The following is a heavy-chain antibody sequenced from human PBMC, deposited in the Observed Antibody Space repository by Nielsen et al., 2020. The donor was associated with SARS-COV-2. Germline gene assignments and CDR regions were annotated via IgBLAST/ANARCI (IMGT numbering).Heavy chain of an antibody. Sequence: SETLSLTCTVSGGSISSGGYYWSWIRQHPGKGLEWIGYIYYSGSTYYNPSLKSRVTISVDTSKNQFSLKLSSVTAADTAVYYCARVRTGAVAGTGVYYYYYYMDVWGKGTTVTVSS. D-gene: IGHD6-19*01. CDR1: GGSISSGGYY. CDR3: ARVRTGAVAGTGVYYYYYYMDV. CDR2: IYYSGST. V-gene: IGHV4-31*03. J-gene: IGHJ6*03.